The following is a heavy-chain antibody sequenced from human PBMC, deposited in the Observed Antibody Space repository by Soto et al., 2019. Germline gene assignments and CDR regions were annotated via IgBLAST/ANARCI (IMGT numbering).Heavy chain of an antibody. D-gene: IGHD2-15*01. Sequence: QVQLQESGPGLVKPSETLSLTCTVSGVYVSSGSYYWSWVRQPPGKRLEWIGYVFYSGSTNYNPSLQSRVTISVDTSKNQLSLNLDSVTAADTAVYYCARERHCSGGSCIDYWGQGTLVTVSS. CDR2: VFYSGST. J-gene: IGHJ4*02. V-gene: IGHV4-61*01. CDR3: ARERHCSGGSCIDY. CDR1: GVYVSSGSYY.